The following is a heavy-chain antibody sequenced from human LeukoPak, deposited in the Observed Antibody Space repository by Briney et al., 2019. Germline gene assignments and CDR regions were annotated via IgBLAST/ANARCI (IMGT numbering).Heavy chain of an antibody. Sequence: GGSLRLSCAASGFTFSTYSMNWVRQAPGKGLEWVSSISTSGSYIYYADSVKGRFTISRDNAKNSLFLQMNSLRVEDTAVYYCARCPDLVVVPTASHWGQGTLVAVSS. CDR1: GFTFSTYS. V-gene: IGHV3-21*01. CDR2: ISTSGSYI. D-gene: IGHD2-2*01. CDR3: ARCPDLVVVPTASH. J-gene: IGHJ4*02.